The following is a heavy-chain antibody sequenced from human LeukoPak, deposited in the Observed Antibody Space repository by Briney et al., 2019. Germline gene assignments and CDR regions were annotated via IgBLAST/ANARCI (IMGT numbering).Heavy chain of an antibody. Sequence: PGGSLRLSCAASGFTVSSNYMSWVRQAPGKGLEWVSSISSSSSYIYYADSVKGRFTISRDNAKNSLYLQMNSLRAEDTAVYYCARDGTLYYWGQGTLVTVSS. D-gene: IGHD2-15*01. V-gene: IGHV3-21*01. J-gene: IGHJ4*02. CDR2: ISSSSSYI. CDR3: ARDGTLYY. CDR1: GFTVSSNY.